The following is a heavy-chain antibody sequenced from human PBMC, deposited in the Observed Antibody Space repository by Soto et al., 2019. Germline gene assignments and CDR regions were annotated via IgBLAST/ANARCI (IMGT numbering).Heavy chain of an antibody. CDR3: ARPIIAAAGMEWFDP. CDR2: ISYDGSNK. J-gene: IGHJ5*02. Sequence: GGSLRLSCAASGFTFSSYAMHWVRQAPGKGLEWVVVISYDGSNKYYADSVKGRFTISRDNSKNTLYLQMNSLRAEDTAVYYCARPIIAAAGMEWFDPWGQGTLVTVSS. CDR1: GFTFSSYA. V-gene: IGHV3-30*04. D-gene: IGHD6-13*01.